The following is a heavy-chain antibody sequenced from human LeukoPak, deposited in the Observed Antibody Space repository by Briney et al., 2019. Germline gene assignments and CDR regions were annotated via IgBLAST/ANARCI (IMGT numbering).Heavy chain of an antibody. V-gene: IGHV1-46*01. Sequence: ASVKVSCKASGYTFTSYYMHWVRQAPGQGLEWMGIINPSGGSTSYAQKFQGRVTMTRDTSASTVYMELSSLRSEDTAVYYCARDASVDTAMAHNWFDPWGQGTVVTVSS. J-gene: IGHJ5*02. CDR1: GYTFTSYY. CDR2: INPSGGST. D-gene: IGHD5-18*01. CDR3: ARDASVDTAMAHNWFDP.